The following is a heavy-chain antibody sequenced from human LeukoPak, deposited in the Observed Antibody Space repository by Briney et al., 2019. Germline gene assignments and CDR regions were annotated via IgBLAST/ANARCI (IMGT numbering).Heavy chain of an antibody. Sequence: SVKVSCKASGGTFSSYAISWVRQAPGQGLEWMGGIIPIFGTANYARKFQGRVTITADESTSTAYMELSSLRSEDTAVYYCARDCSGGSCYLGYWGQGTLVTVSS. CDR1: GGTFSSYA. CDR2: IIPIFGTA. CDR3: ARDCSGGSCYLGY. J-gene: IGHJ4*02. V-gene: IGHV1-69*01. D-gene: IGHD2-15*01.